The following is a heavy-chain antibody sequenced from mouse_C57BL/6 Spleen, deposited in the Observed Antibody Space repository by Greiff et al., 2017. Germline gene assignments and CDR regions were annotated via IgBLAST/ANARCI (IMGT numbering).Heavy chain of an antibody. CDR3: AIITTVAYYFDY. V-gene: IGHV1-69*01. Sequence: QVQLQQPGAELVMPGASVKLSCKASGYTFTSYWMHWVKQRPGQGLEWIGEIDPSDSYTNYNQKFKGKSTLTVDKSSSTAYMQLSSLTSEDSAVYYCAIITTVAYYFDYWGQGTTLTVSS. J-gene: IGHJ2*01. CDR2: IDPSDSYT. D-gene: IGHD1-1*01. CDR1: GYTFTSYW.